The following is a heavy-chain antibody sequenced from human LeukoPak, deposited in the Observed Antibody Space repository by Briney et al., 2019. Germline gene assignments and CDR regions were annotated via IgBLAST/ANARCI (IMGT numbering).Heavy chain of an antibody. CDR3: AKARGVTMVRGPYYYYYMDV. J-gene: IGHJ6*03. CDR1: GFTISSYT. D-gene: IGHD3-10*01. CDR2: ISGSGGST. V-gene: IGHV3-23*01. Sequence: PGGSLILSCAASGFTISSYTMTSVRQAPGKGLEWVSAISGSGGSTYYADSVKGRFTISRDNSKNTLYLQMNSLRAEDTAVYYCAKARGVTMVRGPYYYYYMDVWGKGTTVTVSS.